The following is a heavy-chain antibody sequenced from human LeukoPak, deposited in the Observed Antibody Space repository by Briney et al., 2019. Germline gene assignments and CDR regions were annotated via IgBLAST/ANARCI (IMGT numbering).Heavy chain of an antibody. CDR1: GYTFTSYA. CDR3: ASPGPTYYYDSSGYYAFDI. D-gene: IGHD3-22*01. J-gene: IGHJ3*02. Sequence: GASVKVSCKASGYTFTSYAMHWVRQAPGQRLEWMGWINAGNGNTKYSQKFQGRVTITRDTSASTAYMELSSLRSEDTAVYYCASPGPTYYYDSSGYYAFDIWAKGQWSPSLQ. V-gene: IGHV1-3*01. CDR2: INAGNGNT.